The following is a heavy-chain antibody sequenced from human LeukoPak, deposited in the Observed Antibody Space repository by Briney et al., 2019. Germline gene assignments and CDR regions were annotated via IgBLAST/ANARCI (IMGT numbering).Heavy chain of an antibody. D-gene: IGHD3-3*01. CDR3: ARGLEYDFWSGNYSDGFDI. CDR2: INHSAST. J-gene: IGHJ3*02. V-gene: IGHV4-34*01. CDR1: GGSFSTYY. Sequence: PSETLSLTCAVYGGSFSTYYWTWIRQPPGKGLEWIGEINHSASTNYLPSLKSRVTISVDTSKNQFSLKLSSVTAADTAVYYCARGLEYDFWSGNYSDGFDIWGQGTMVTVSS.